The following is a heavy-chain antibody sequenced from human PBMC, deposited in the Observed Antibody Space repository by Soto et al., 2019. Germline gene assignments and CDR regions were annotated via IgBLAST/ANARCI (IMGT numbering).Heavy chain of an antibody. J-gene: IGHJ3*02. CDR2: IKPDGSDK. Sequence: GGSLRLSWAAAGFTFSRYWMSWVRQAPGKGLEWVANIKPDGSDKSYVDSVKGRFTISRDNAKNSLYLQMNSLRAEDTAVYYCARVFDQDDAFDIWGRGTMVTVSS. CDR1: GFTFSRYW. CDR3: ARVFDQDDAFDI. V-gene: IGHV3-7*05.